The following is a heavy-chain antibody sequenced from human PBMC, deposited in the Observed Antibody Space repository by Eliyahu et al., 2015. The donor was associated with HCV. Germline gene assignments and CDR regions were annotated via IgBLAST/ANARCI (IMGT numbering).Heavy chain of an antibody. J-gene: IGHJ5*02. Sequence: QVQLQESGPGLVKPSETLSLTCTVSGGSIPTXYWSWIRQPPGKGLEWIGYIHYSGSTNYNPSLKSRVTISIDTSKNQFSLNLTSVTAADTAMYYCASGGGGIAVTGTGGWFDPWGQGTLVTVSP. V-gene: IGHV4-59*01. CDR2: IHYSGST. D-gene: IGHD6-19*01. CDR3: ASGGGGIAVTGTGGWFDP. CDR1: GGSIPTXY.